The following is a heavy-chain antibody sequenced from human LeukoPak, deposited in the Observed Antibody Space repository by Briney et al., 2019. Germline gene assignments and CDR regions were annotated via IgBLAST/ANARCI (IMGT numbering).Heavy chain of an antibody. Sequence: GGSLRLSCAASGFKFSEYAMLCVRQAPGEGLQWLADIRHDGGNQDPAASVKGRFILSRDNSKNTLDLQLNSLTAEDTAAHYGFLGVQRGYTYSAVLGHWGQGTLVSVSS. V-gene: IGHV3-30*04. CDR3: FLGVQRGYTYSAVLGH. J-gene: IGHJ5*02. D-gene: IGHD5-12*01. CDR1: GFKFSEYA. CDR2: IRHDGGNQ.